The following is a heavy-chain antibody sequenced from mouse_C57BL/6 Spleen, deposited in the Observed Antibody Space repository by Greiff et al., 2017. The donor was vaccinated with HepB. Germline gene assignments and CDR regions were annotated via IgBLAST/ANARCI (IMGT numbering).Heavy chain of an antibody. CDR1: GFTFSSYA. V-gene: IGHV5-4*01. Sequence: EVMLVESGGGLVKPGGSLKLSCAASGFTFSSYAMSWVRQTPEKRLEWVATISDGGSYTYYPDNVKGRFTISRDNAKNNLYLQMSHLKSEDTAMYYCARDLGDYGSSYYFDYWGQGTTLTVSS. D-gene: IGHD1-1*01. CDR2: ISDGGSYT. J-gene: IGHJ2*01. CDR3: ARDLGDYGSSYYFDY.